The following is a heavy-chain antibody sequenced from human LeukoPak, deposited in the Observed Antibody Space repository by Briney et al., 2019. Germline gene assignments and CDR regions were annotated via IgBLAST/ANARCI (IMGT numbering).Heavy chain of an antibody. J-gene: IGHJ4*02. CDR3: ARMAVAGQYNDY. D-gene: IGHD6-19*01. CDR2: ITTSGDSA. CDR1: GSTFSSYE. Sequence: PGGSLRLSCAGSGSTFSSYEMNWVRQAPGKGLEGVSYITTSGDSAYYADSVKGRFTISRDNARNSLYLQMNSLRAEDTAIYYCARMAVAGQYNDYWGQGTLVTVSS. V-gene: IGHV3-48*03.